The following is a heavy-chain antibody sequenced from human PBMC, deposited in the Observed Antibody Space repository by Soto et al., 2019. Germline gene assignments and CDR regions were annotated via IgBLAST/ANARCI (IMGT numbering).Heavy chain of an antibody. J-gene: IGHJ3*02. CDR1: GFTFSSYW. Sequence: GGSLRLSCAASGFTFSSYWMSWVRQAPGKGLEWVANIKQDGSEKYYVDSVKGRFTISRDNAKNSLYLQMNSLRAEDTAVYYCAREGAGDADAFDIWGQGTMVTVSS. CDR2: IKQDGSEK. V-gene: IGHV3-7*03. CDR3: AREGAGDADAFDI. D-gene: IGHD1-26*01.